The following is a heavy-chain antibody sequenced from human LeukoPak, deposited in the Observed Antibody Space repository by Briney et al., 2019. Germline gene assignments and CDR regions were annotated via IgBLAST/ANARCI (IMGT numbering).Heavy chain of an antibody. J-gene: IGHJ4*03. CDR3: ARRPIVGAINFDS. CDR1: GGSITSSSYY. CDR2: IYYSGST. D-gene: IGHD1-26*01. Sequence: PSETLSLSCTVSGGSITSSSYYWGWIRQPPGKGLEWIGSIYYSGSTYYNPSLKSRVTISVDTSKNQFSLKLSSVTAADTAVYYCARRPIVGAINFDSWGHGRPVTVSS. V-gene: IGHV4-39*01.